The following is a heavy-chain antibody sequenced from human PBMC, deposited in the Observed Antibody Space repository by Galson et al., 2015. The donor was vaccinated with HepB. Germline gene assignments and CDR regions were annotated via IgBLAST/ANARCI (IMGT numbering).Heavy chain of an antibody. Sequence: SLRLSCAASGFTFSSYAMHWVRQAPGKGLEWVAVISYDGSNKYYADSVKGRFTISRDNSKNTLYLQMNSLRAEDTAVYYCARDPNWDPRYFDYWGQGTLVTVSS. CDR3: ARDPNWDPRYFDY. V-gene: IGHV3-30*04. CDR1: GFTFSSYA. J-gene: IGHJ4*02. CDR2: ISYDGSNK. D-gene: IGHD7-27*01.